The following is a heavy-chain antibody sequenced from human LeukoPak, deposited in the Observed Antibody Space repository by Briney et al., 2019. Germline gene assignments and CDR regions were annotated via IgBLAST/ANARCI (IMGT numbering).Heavy chain of an antibody. Sequence: QPGRSLRLSCAASGFTFSSYGMHWVRQAPGKGLEWVAVIWYDGSNKYYADSVKGRFTISRDNSKNTLYLQMNSLRAEDTAVYYCAKDRDLKYYDYVWGSYRWEYWGQGTLVTVSS. D-gene: IGHD3-16*02. V-gene: IGHV3-33*06. CDR3: AKDRDLKYYDYVWGSYRWEY. CDR2: IWYDGSNK. J-gene: IGHJ4*02. CDR1: GFTFSSYG.